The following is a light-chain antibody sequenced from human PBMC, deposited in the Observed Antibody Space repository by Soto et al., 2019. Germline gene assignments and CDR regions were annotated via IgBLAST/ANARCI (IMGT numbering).Light chain of an antibody. V-gene: IGKV1-5*03. CDR1: QSITNW. J-gene: IGKJ2*01. Sequence: DIQMTQSPSTLSASVGDRVTITCRASQSITNWLAWYQHKPGKAPRLLIYMASSLESGVPSRFSGSGAETEFNLTISSLQPDDFATYYCLQYNFYPYTFGQGTKLEIK. CDR3: LQYNFYPYT. CDR2: MAS.